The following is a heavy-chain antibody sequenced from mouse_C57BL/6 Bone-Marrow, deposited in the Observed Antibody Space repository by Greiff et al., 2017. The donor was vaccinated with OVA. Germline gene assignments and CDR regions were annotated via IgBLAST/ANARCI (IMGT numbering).Heavy chain of an antibody. CDR2: IWSGGST. D-gene: IGHD1-1*01. V-gene: IGHV2-2*01. J-gene: IGHJ1*03. Sequence: QVQLQQSGPGLVQPSQSLSITCTVSGFSLTSYGVHWVRQSPGKGLEWLGVIWSGGSTDYNAAFISRRSISKDNSKSQVFFKMNSLQADDTAIYYCARGYYGSSPRWYFDVWGTGTTVTVSS. CDR3: ARGYYGSSPRWYFDV. CDR1: GFSLTSYG.